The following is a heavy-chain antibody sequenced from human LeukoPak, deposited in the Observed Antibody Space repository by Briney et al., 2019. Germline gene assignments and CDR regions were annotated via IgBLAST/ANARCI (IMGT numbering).Heavy chain of an antibody. J-gene: IGHJ5*02. CDR3: ARGFDYDFWSGPHGWFDP. CDR2: IKQDGSEK. Sequence: GGSLRLSCAASGFTFSSYWMSWVRQAPGKGLEWVAKIKQDGSEKYYVDSVKGRFTISRDNAKNSLYLQMNSLRAEDTAVYYCARGFDYDFWSGPHGWFDPWGQGTLVTVSS. CDR1: GFTFSSYW. V-gene: IGHV3-7*01. D-gene: IGHD3-3*01.